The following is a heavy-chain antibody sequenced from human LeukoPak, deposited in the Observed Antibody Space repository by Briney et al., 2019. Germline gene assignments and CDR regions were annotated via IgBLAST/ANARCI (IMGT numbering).Heavy chain of an antibody. CDR2: IRSKANSYAT. CDR3: TRLSRVPDYGDYAYDY. Sequence: PGGSLRLSCAASGFTFSGSAMHWVRQASGKGLEWVGRIRSKANSYATAYAASVKGRFTISRDDSKNTAYLQMNSLKTEDTAVHYCTRLSRVPDYGDYAYDYWGQGTLVTVSS. D-gene: IGHD4-17*01. J-gene: IGHJ4*02. V-gene: IGHV3-73*01. CDR1: GFTFSGSA.